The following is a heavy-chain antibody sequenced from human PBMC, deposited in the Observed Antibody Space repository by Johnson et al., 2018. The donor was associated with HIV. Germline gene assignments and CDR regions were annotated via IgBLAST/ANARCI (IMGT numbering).Heavy chain of an antibody. CDR3: ARAHDAFDI. J-gene: IGHJ3*02. V-gene: IGHV3-30*04. CDR1: GGTRSSYA. CDR2: ISYDGRTQ. Sequence: QVPLVESGGGEVQHGGSLRLSCAAAGGTRSSYAKHWDRQDQGKGLEWAAAISYDGRTQLYADSGKGRFTISRDNSKNTLYLQMNSLRAEDTAVYYCARAHDAFDIWGQGTMVTVSS.